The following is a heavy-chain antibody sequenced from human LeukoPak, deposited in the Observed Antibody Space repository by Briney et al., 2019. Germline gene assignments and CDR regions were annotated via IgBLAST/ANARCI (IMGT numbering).Heavy chain of an antibody. CDR2: INPNSGGT. CDR3: ARVCSSTSCPKRSVDY. CDR1: GYTFTGYY. V-gene: IGHV1-2*02. J-gene: IGHJ4*02. D-gene: IGHD2-2*01. Sequence: ASVKVSCKASGYTFTGYYIHWVRQAPGQGLEWMGWINPNSGGTNYAQKFQGRVTMTRDTSISAAYMELSRLTSDDTAVFYCARVCSSTSCPKRSVDYWGQGTLVTVSS.